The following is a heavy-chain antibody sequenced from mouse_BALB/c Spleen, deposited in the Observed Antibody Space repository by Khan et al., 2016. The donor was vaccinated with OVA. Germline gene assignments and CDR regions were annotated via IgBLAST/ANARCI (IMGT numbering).Heavy chain of an antibody. CDR2: IFPGTGTT. J-gene: IGHJ3*01. CDR1: GYTFTSYW. D-gene: IGHD2-1*01. Sequence: VQLQESGAELVKPGASVKLSCKTSGYTFTSYWIQWVKQRPGQGLGWIGQIFPGTGTTYYTENFKGKATLTVDTSSSTAYMQLSRLTSEDSAVYFCARCYFGNYEFVYWGQGTLVTVS. CDR3: ARCYFGNYEFVY. V-gene: IGHV1S132*01.